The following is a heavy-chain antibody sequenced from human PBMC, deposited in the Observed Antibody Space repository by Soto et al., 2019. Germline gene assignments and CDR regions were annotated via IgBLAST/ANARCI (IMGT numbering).Heavy chain of an antibody. Sequence: TGVEWLGCIYYSGSTYYNPYHKSRATISVDTSKNHSSQTLSSVTDADTAVYYCARDMVRGARARDAFDIWGQGTMVTVSS. V-gene: IGHV4-31*02. CDR3: ARDMVRGARARDAFDI. D-gene: IGHD3-10*01. CDR2: IYYSGST. J-gene: IGHJ3*02.